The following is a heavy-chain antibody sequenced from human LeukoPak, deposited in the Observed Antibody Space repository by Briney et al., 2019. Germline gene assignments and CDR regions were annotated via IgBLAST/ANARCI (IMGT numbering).Heavy chain of an antibody. D-gene: IGHD6-19*01. CDR2: INHSGST. CDR3: ARGVIAVAGSGSWFDY. Sequence: PSETLSLTCAVYGGSFSGYYWSWIRQPPGKGLEWIGEINHSGSTNYNPSLKSRVTISVDTSKNQFSLKLSSVTAADTAVYYCARGVIAVAGSGSWFDYWGQGTLVTVSS. V-gene: IGHV4-34*01. J-gene: IGHJ4*02. CDR1: GGSFSGYY.